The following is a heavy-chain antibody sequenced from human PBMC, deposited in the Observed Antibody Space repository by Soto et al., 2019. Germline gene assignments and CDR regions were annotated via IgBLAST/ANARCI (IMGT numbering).Heavy chain of an antibody. CDR1: GFTFSSYG. CDR2: ISSTGDSI. Sequence: EVQLVESGGGLVQPGGSLRLSCAASGFTFSSYGRNWVRQAPGKGLEWVSYISSTGDSIYYAYSVKGRFTISRDNAKNSVYLQMNSLRAEDTAVYFCARVQSVVNYYYYGMDVWGQGTTVTVSS. J-gene: IGHJ6*02. CDR3: ARVQSVVNYYYYGMDV. V-gene: IGHV3-48*01. D-gene: IGHD2-15*01.